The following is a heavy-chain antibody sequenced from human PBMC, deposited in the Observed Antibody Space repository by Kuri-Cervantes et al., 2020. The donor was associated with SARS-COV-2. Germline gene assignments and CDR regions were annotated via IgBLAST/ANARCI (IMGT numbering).Heavy chain of an antibody. J-gene: IGHJ5*02. V-gene: IGHV1-69*04. CDR3: ARESGSYPENWFDP. D-gene: IGHD1-26*01. CDR2: IIPIIDIE. CDR1: GGTFSSNA. Sequence: SVKVSCKASGGTFSSNAISWVRQAPGQGLEWMGRIIPIIDIEKYPQKFQGRVTITADKSTSTAYMELSSLRSEDTAVYYCARESGSYPENWFDPWGQGTLVTVSS.